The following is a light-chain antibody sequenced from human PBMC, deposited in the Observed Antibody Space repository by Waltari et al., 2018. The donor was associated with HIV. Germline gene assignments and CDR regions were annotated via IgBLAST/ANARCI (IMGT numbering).Light chain of an antibody. CDR2: KTS. CDR1: QIINNL. CDR3: QQYNSHSYA. J-gene: IGKJ2*01. Sequence: DVQMTQSPSTLSASVGDKVTITFRASQIINNLLAWYQQKPGKPPKLLIYKTSYLESGVPKRFSGSVSGADFTLIIDGLQPDDFATYYCQQYNSHSYAFGQGTKVDVK. V-gene: IGKV1-5*03.